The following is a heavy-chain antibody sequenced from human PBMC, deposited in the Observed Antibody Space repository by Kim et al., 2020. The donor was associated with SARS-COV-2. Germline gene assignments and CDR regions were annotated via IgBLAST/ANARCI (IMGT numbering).Heavy chain of an antibody. J-gene: IGHJ3*02. D-gene: IGHD2-2*01. CDR3: ARKSPAGGIDVFDI. V-gene: IGHV4-28*01. CDR2: IYTGGGAT. CDR1: GYSITSSNH. Sequence: SETLSLTCEVSGYSITSSNHWGWIRLPPGKRLEWIGFIYTGGGATYSNPSLKGRLTSSIDTTKTQLSLELSSVTAVDTAVYYSARKSPAGGIDVFDIWGQGKMVTVSS.